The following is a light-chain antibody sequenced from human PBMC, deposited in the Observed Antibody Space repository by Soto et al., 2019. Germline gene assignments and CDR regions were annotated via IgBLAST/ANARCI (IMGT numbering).Light chain of an antibody. CDR1: QSVSSY. J-gene: IGKJ2*01. CDR2: DTS. CDR3: QQRSNWPPMYT. V-gene: IGKV3-11*01. Sequence: EIVLTRSPATLSLSPGERATLSCRASQSVSSYLAWYQQKPGQAPRLLIYDTSNRATGIPARFSGSGSGTDFTLTISSLEPEDFALYYCQQRSNWPPMYTFGQGTKLEIK.